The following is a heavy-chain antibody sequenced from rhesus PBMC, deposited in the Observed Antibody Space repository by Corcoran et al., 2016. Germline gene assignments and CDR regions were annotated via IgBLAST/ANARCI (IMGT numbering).Heavy chain of an antibody. Sequence: QEQLQESGPGVGKPSETLSLTCAVSGGSISDSYRWSWIRQPPGKGLEWIGYIHGSSMSTNYNPSLKSRVTISRDTSKNQFSLNLRSVTAADTAVYYCAREAAAGRRDLRYWGQGVLVTVSS. CDR1: GGSISDSYR. J-gene: IGHJ4*01. V-gene: IGHV4S10*01. CDR3: AREAAAGRRDLRY. CDR2: IHGSSMST. D-gene: IGHD6-25*01.